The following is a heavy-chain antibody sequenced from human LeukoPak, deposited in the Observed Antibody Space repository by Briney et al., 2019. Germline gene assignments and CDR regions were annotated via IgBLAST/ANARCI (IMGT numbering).Heavy chain of an antibody. V-gene: IGHV3-15*01. CDR2: IKSKTDGGTT. D-gene: IGHD4-17*01. Sequence: PGGSLRLSCAASGFTFSNAWMSWVRQAPGKGLEWVGRIKSKTDGGTTDYAAPVKGRFTISRDDSKNTLYLQMNSLKTEDTAVYYCTTAIFDYGDYVPMNYWGQGTLVTVSS. J-gene: IGHJ4*02. CDR1: GFTFSNAW. CDR3: TTAIFDYGDYVPMNY.